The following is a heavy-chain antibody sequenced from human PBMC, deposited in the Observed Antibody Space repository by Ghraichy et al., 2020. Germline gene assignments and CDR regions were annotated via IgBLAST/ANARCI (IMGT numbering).Heavy chain of an antibody. J-gene: IGHJ6*03. CDR1: GGSFSGYY. CDR2: INHSGST. CDR3: ARGRSNYDFWSGYYSQYYYYYMDV. Sequence: SETLSLTCAVYGGSFSGYYWSWIRQPPGKGLEWIGEINHSGSTNYNPSLKSRVTISVDTSKNQFSLKLSSVTAADTAVYYCARGRSNYDFWSGYYSQYYYYYMDVWGKGTTVTVSS. D-gene: IGHD3-3*01. V-gene: IGHV4-34*01.